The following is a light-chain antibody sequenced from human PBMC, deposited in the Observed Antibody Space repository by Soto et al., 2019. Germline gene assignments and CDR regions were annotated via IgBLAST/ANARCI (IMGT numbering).Light chain of an antibody. CDR1: QSISTW. CDR3: QQYNSSPWT. V-gene: IGKV1-5*03. J-gene: IGKJ2*02. CDR2: KAS. Sequence: DIQLTQPPSTLSASVGDRVTITCRASQSISTWLAWYQQKPGKAPKLLIYKASSLESGVPSRFSGSGSGTEFTLTITSLQPDDFATFHCQQYNSSPWTFGQGTKLEIK.